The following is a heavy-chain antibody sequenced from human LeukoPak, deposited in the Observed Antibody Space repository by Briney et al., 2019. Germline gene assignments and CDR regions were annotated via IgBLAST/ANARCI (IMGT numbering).Heavy chain of an antibody. J-gene: IGHJ6*03. CDR2: LSFSDNTI. CDR1: GFTFSSYE. CDR3: ARVGYCSGGTCYAGVMDV. Sequence: QTGGSLRLSCAASGFTFSSYEMNWVRQAPGKGLEWVSYLSFSDNTIYYADSVKGRFTFSRDNAKNSLYLQMNSLRAEDTAVYYCARVGYCSGGTCYAGVMDVWGKGTTVTVSS. D-gene: IGHD2-15*01. V-gene: IGHV3-48*03.